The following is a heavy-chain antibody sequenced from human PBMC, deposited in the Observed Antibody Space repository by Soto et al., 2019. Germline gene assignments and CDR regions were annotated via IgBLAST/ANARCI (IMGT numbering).Heavy chain of an antibody. D-gene: IGHD1-1*01. CDR2: IAVGNGNT. V-gene: IGHV1-58*03. Sequence: QMQVVQSAPEVKKPGTSVKVSCKASGFTFSTSAVQWVRQARGQRLEWIGWIAVGNGNTNYAQNFTERVTNTRDMSTSTAYLELSSLRSEDTAVYYCAEDQGYYLAWGQGTLVTVSS. J-gene: IGHJ1*01. CDR1: GFTFSTSA. CDR3: AEDQGYYLA.